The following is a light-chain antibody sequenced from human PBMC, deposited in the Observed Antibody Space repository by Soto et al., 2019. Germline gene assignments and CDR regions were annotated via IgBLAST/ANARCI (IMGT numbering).Light chain of an antibody. CDR2: GVS. CDR1: QSISRN. V-gene: IGKV3-15*01. Sequence: EIVMTQSPGTLSVSPGERATLSCRASQSISRNLAWYHQKPGRAPRLLIYGVSTRATGIPARFSGSGSETEFTLTISSLQSEDFAVYYCQQYNNWPPYTFGQGTKLEI. J-gene: IGKJ2*01. CDR3: QQYNNWPPYT.